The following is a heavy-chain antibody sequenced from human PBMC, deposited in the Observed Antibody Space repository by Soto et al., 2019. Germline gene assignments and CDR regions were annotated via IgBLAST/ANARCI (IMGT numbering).Heavy chain of an antibody. CDR2: INHVGIT. CDR1: GGSFRGFY. CDR3: ARDYNRENCGSVRCNSLDV. Sequence: SETLSLTCAVSGGSFRGFYWTCIRQSPGKGLEWLGDINHVGITNYNPSLKSRVSIPVDTSKCQFSLKLSSVTAADTAVYYCARDYNRENCGSVRCNSLDVWGDGTTVTVPS. D-gene: IGHD2-21*01. V-gene: IGHV4-34*01. J-gene: IGHJ6*04.